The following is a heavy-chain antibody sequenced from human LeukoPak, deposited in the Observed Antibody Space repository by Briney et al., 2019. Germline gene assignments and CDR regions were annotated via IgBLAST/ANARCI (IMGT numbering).Heavy chain of an antibody. J-gene: IGHJ4*02. Sequence: PGGSLRLSCAASGFTFSSYGMHWVREAPGKGLEWVAVIWYDGSNKYYADSVKGRFTISRDNSKNTLYLQMNSLRAEDTAVYYCARDYNCGGDCYSHYFDYWGQGTLVTVSS. V-gene: IGHV3-33*01. CDR1: GFTFSSYG. CDR2: IWYDGSNK. D-gene: IGHD2-21*02. CDR3: ARDYNCGGDCYSHYFDY.